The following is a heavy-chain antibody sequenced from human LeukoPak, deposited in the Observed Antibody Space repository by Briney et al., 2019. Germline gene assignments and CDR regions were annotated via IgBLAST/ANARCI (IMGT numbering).Heavy chain of an antibody. CDR2: IYYSGST. D-gene: IGHD6-25*01. CDR3: ARVPYSSGWHYFDY. J-gene: IGHJ4*02. Sequence: SETLSLTCTVSGGSISSGGYYWSWIRQHPGKGLEWIGYIYYSGSTYYNPSLKSRVTISVDTSKNQFSLKLSFVTAADTAVYYCARVPYSSGWHYFDYWGQGTLVTVSS. V-gene: IGHV4-31*03. CDR1: GGSISSGGYY.